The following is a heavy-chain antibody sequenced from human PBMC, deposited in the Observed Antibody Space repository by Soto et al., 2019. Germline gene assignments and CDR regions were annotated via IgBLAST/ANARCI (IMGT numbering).Heavy chain of an antibody. CDR1: GGSISSYY. V-gene: IGHV4-59*12. D-gene: IGHD3-10*01. J-gene: IGHJ4*02. CDR3: ARGPPFGY. CDR2: MYNTGST. Sequence: PSETLSVTCPVSGGSISSYYLSWIRQPPGKGLEWIGYMYNTGSTVYNPSFKSRATISVDRSKNQFSLKLSSVTAADTAVYYCARGPPFGYWGQGTLVTVSS.